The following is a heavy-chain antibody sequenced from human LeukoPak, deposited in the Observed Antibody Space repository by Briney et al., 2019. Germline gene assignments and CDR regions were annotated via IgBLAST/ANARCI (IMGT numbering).Heavy chain of an antibody. CDR2: IDPNSGGT. CDR3: ATLKVVAATGELFVLDP. V-gene: IGHV1-2*02. CDR1: GYTFTGYY. J-gene: IGHJ5*02. Sequence: ASVKVSCKASGYTFTGYYMHWVRQAPGQGLEWMGWIDPNSGGTNYAQKFQGRVTMTRDTSISTAYMELSRLRSDDTAVYYCATLKVVAATGELFVLDPWGQGTLVTVSS. D-gene: IGHD2-15*01.